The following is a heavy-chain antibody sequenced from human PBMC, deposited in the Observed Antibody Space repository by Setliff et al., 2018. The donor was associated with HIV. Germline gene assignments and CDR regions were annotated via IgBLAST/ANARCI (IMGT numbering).Heavy chain of an antibody. CDR3: ARGPARAVARPGWLDP. J-gene: IGHJ5*02. V-gene: IGHV4-4*02. CDR1: GGSVSSSNW. D-gene: IGHD6-19*01. CDR2: ISQSGST. Sequence: LSLTCAVSGGSVSSSNWWSWVRQPPGKGLEWIGEISQSGSTNYNPSLKSRVTISVDKSKSQFSLKLSSVTAADTAVYYCARGPARAVARPGWLDPWGQGTLVTVSS.